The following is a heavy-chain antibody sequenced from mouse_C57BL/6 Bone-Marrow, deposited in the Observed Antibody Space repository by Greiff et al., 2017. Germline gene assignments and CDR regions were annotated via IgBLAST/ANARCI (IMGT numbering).Heavy chain of an antibody. CDR2: IHPNSGST. D-gene: IGHD1-1*01. V-gene: IGHV1-64*01. CDR3: ARWGFITTGGGFAY. CDR1: GYTFTSYW. J-gene: IGHJ3*01. Sequence: VQLQQPGAELVKPGASVKLSCKASGYTFTSYWMHWVKQRPGRGLEWIGMIHPNSGSTNYNEKFKSKATLTVDKSSSTAYMQLSSLTSEDSAVYYCARWGFITTGGGFAYWGQGTLVTVSA.